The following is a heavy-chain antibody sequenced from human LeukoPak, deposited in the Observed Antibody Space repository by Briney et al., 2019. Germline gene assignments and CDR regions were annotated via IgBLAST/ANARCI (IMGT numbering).Heavy chain of an antibody. V-gene: IGHV4-30-2*01. Sequence: SQTLSLTCAVSGGSISSGGYSWSWIRQPPGKGLEWIGYIYHSGSTYYNPSLKSRVTISVDRSKNQFSLKLSSVTAADTAVYYCARVAGAGKGIRGYGVRFDPWGQGTLVTVSS. CDR1: GGSISSGGYS. J-gene: IGHJ5*02. CDR3: ARVAGAGKGIRGYGVRFDP. CDR2: IYHSGST. D-gene: IGHD5-18*01.